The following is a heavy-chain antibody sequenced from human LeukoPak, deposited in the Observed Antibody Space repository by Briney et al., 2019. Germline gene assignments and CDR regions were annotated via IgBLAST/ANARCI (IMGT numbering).Heavy chain of an antibody. CDR2: INPNSGGT. J-gene: IGHJ6*03. CDR1: GYTFTGYY. V-gene: IGHV1-2*02. D-gene: IGHD6-6*01. CDR3: AKTTRQLVRTDFYYYMDV. Sequence: ASVKVSCKASGYTFTGYYMHWVRQAPGQGLEWMGWINPNSGGTNYAQKFQGRVTMTRDTSMSTAYMELSRLRSDDTAVYYCAKTTRQLVRTDFYYYMDVWGKGTTVTVSS.